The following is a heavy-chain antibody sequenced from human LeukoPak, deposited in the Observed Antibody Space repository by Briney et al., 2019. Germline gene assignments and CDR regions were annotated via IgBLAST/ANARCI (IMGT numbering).Heavy chain of an antibody. J-gene: IGHJ6*04. CDR3: ARLSSTSFPYVHYYYGMDV. CDR1: GGTFSSYA. CDR2: IIPIFGTA. D-gene: IGHD2-2*01. Sequence: SVKVSCKASGGTFSSYAISWVRQAPGQGLEWMGGIIPIFGTANYAQKFQGRVTITADESTSTAYMELSSLRSEDTAVYYCARLSSTSFPYVHYYYGMDVWGKGTTVTVSS. V-gene: IGHV1-69*13.